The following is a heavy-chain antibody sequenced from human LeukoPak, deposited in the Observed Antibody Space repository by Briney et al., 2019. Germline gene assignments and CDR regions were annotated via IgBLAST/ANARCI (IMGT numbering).Heavy chain of an antibody. CDR1: GFTFSSYW. D-gene: IGHD1-26*01. CDR3: ARSATYSGSFYYYYYGMDV. Sequence: PGGSLRLSCAASGFTFSSYWMSWVRQAPGKGLEWVANIKQDGSEKYYVDSVKGRFTVSRDNAKNSLYLQMNSLRAEDTAVYYCARSATYSGSFYYYYYGMDVWGQGTTVTVSS. J-gene: IGHJ6*02. CDR2: IKQDGSEK. V-gene: IGHV3-7*01.